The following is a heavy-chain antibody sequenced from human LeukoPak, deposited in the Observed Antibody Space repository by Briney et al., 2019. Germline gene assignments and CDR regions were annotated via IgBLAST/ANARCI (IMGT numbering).Heavy chain of an antibody. CDR3: ARDSDDYGIYYGMDV. CDR1: GFTFSSYG. V-gene: IGHV3-33*01. J-gene: IGHJ6*02. Sequence: GGSLRLSCAASGFTFSSYGMHWVRQAPGKGLEWVAVIWYDGSNKYYADSVKGRFTISRDNSKNTLYLQMNSLRAEDTAVYYCARDSDDYGIYYGMDVWGQGTTVTVSS. CDR2: IWYDGSNK. D-gene: IGHD4-17*01.